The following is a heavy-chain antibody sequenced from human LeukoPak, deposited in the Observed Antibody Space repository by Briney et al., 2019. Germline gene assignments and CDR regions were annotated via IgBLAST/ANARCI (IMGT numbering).Heavy chain of an antibody. Sequence: SVKVSCKASGGTFSSYAISWVRQAPGQGLEWMGGIIPIFGTANYAQKFQGRVTITADESTGTAYMELSSLRSEDTAVYYCARDSPLEWLQGIYYYYYMDVWGKGTTVTVSS. J-gene: IGHJ6*03. CDR1: GGTFSSYA. CDR3: ARDSPLEWLQGIYYYYYMDV. V-gene: IGHV1-69*13. CDR2: IIPIFGTA. D-gene: IGHD3-3*01.